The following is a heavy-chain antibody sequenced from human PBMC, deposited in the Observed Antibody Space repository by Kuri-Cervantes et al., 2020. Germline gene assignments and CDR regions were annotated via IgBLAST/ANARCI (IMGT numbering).Heavy chain of an antibody. J-gene: IGHJ4*02. CDR2: ISSSSSTI. CDR3: ARTKGTGDSARLDFDY. V-gene: IGHV3-48*01. CDR1: GFSFSIYS. D-gene: IGHD7-27*01. Sequence: GGSLRLSCAATGFSFSIYSMNWVRQAPGKGLEWVSYISSSSSTIYYADSVKGRFTISRDNAKNSLYLQMNSLTAEDTAVYYCARTKGTGDSARLDFDYWGQGTLVTVSS.